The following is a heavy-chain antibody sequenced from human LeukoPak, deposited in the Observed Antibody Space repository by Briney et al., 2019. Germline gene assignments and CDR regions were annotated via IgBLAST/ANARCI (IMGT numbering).Heavy chain of an antibody. CDR1: GGSISSGGYS. CDR3: ARGLINFDWAFDP. V-gene: IGHV4-30-2*01. J-gene: IGHJ5*02. D-gene: IGHD3-9*01. CDR2: IYHSGST. Sequence: SETLSLTCAVSGGSISSGGYSWSWIRQPPGKGLEWIGYIYHSGSTYYNPSLKSRVTISVDRSKNQFSLKLSSVTAADTAVYYCARGLINFDWAFDPWGQGTLVTVSS.